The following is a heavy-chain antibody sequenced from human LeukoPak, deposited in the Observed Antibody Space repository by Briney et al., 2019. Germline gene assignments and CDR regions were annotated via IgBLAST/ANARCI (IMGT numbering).Heavy chain of an antibody. Sequence: SETLSLTCTVSGGSISTYYWSWIRKPPGKGLVWLGSFSYCESTYYNPSLKSRVTISVDTSKNQVSLKLSSVTAADTAVYYCAREPEQDGHNYFDFWGQGTLVTVSS. J-gene: IGHJ4*02. CDR2: FSYCEST. CDR1: GGSISTYY. D-gene: IGHD5-24*01. V-gene: IGHV4-59*01. CDR3: AREPEQDGHNYFDF.